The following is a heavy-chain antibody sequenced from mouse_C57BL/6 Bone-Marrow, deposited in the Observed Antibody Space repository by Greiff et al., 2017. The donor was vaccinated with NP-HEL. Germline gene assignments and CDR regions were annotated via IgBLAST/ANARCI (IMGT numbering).Heavy chain of an antibody. D-gene: IGHD1-1*01. J-gene: IGHJ4*01. CDR1: GYAFSSYW. V-gene: IGHV1-80*01. Sequence: VKLMESGAELVKPGASVKISCKASGYAFSSYWMNWVKQRPGKGLEWIGQIYPGDGDTNYNGKFKGKATLTADKSSSTAYMQLSSLTSEDSAVYFCARSITTVVAPRAMDYWGQGTSVTVSS. CDR2: IYPGDGDT. CDR3: ARSITTVVAPRAMDY.